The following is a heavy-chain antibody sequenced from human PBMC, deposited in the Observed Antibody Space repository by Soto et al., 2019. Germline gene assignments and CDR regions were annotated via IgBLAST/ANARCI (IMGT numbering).Heavy chain of an antibody. CDR3: AKDRGYSYGWDYFDY. J-gene: IGHJ4*02. CDR2: ISGSGVST. Sequence: EVQLLESGGGLVQPGGSLRLSCAASGFTFSSYAMSWVRQAPGEGLEWVSAISGSGVSTYYADSVKGRFTISRDNSKNTLYLQMNSLRAEDTAVYYCAKDRGYSYGWDYFDYWGQGTLVTVSS. V-gene: IGHV3-23*01. D-gene: IGHD5-18*01. CDR1: GFTFSSYA.